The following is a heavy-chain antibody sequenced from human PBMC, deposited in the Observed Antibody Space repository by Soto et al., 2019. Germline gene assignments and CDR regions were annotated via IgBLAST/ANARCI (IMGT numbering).Heavy chain of an antibody. CDR3: AGARDYYYGMDV. CDR1: GGSISSYY. Sequence: SETLSLTCTVSGGSISSYYWSWIRQPPGKGPEWIGYIYYSGSTNYNPSLKSRVTISVDTSKNQFSLKLSSVTAADTAVYYCAGARDYYYGMDVWGQGTTVTVS. D-gene: IGHD3-10*01. J-gene: IGHJ6*02. CDR2: IYYSGST. V-gene: IGHV4-59*08.